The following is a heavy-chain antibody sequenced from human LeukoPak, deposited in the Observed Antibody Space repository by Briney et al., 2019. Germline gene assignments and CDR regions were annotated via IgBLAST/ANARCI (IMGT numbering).Heavy chain of an antibody. CDR2: ISYDGSNK. Sequence: PGRSLRLSCAASGFTFSSYAMHWVRQAPGKGLEWVALISYDGSNKYYADSVKGRFAISRDNSKNTLYLQMNSLRAEDTAVYYCARVKVALDYWGQGTLVTVSS. CDR3: ARVKVALDY. V-gene: IGHV3-30*09. CDR1: GFTFSSYA. J-gene: IGHJ4*02. D-gene: IGHD5-12*01.